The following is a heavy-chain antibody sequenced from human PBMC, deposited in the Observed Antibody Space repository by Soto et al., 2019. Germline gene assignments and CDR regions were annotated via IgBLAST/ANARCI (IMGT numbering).Heavy chain of an antibody. J-gene: IGHJ3*02. CDR1: GFTFSSYG. CDR2: ISYDGSNK. D-gene: IGHD6-13*01. V-gene: IGHV3-30*18. CDR3: AKDGGYVNSSWSLGAFDI. Sequence: GGSLRLSCAASGFTFSSYGMHWVRQAPGKGLEWVAVISYDGSNKYYADSVKGRFTISRDNSKNTLYLQMNSLRAEDTAVYYCAKDGGYVNSSWSLGAFDIWGQGTMVTVSS.